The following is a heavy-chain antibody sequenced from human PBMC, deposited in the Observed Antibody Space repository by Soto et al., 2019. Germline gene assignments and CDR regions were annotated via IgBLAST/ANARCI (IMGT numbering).Heavy chain of an antibody. CDR1: GYTLTTYY. CDR2: IDPIGRTT. Sequence: ASVKVSCKASGYTLTTYYMHWVRQAPGQGLEWMGIIDPIGRTTNYAQKFQDRVTMTRXTXXNXXXMQLXXLRXEDTAMYYCAREVVAGPIWGQGTLVTVSS. V-gene: IGHV1-46*01. CDR3: AREVVAGPI. D-gene: IGHD6-19*01. J-gene: IGHJ4*02.